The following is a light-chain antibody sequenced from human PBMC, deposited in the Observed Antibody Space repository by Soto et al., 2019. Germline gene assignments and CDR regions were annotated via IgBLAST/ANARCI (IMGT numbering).Light chain of an antibody. J-gene: IGLJ1*01. Sequence: QSVLTQPASVSGSPGQSITISCTGTSNDVGSYNLVSWYQHHPGKAPKLMIFEGSKRPSGVSNRFSGSKSGNTASLTISGLQAEDEDDFYCCSYAGSNYYVFVTGTKVTVL. CDR3: CSYAGSNYYV. V-gene: IGLV2-23*01. CDR2: EGS. CDR1: SNDVGSYNL.